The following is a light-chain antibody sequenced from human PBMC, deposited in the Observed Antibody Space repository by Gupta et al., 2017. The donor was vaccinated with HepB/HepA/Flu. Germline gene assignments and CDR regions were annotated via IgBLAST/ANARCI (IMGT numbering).Light chain of an antibody. CDR1: QSLLYSSNNQNY. CDR3: QQDHITPRT. CDR2: WAS. Sequence: DVVMTQSPDSLAVSLGERATINCKSSQSLLYSSNNQNYLNWYQVKPGQPPRLLIYWASTRESGVPDRFSGRGSGTDFTLTISRLQAEDAAVYYCQQDHITPRTFGQGTKVDIK. J-gene: IGKJ1*01. V-gene: IGKV4-1*01.